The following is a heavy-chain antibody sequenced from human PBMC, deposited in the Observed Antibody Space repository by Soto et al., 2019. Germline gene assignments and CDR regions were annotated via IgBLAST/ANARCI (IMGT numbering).Heavy chain of an antibody. J-gene: IGHJ6*02. CDR2: IIPIFGTA. CDR3: ASTDTAMAPSMNYGMDV. D-gene: IGHD5-18*01. CDR1: AGTFSSYA. V-gene: IGHV1-69*13. Sequence: SVKVSCKASAGTFSSYAISWVRQAPGQGLEWMGGIIPIFGTASYAQKFQGRVTITADESTSTAYMELSSLRSEDTAVYYCASTDTAMAPSMNYGMDVWGQGTTVTVSS.